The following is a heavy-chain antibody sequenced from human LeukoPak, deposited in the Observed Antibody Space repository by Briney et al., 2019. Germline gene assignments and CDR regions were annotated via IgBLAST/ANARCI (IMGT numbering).Heavy chain of an antibody. J-gene: IGHJ4*02. CDR2: ISAYNGNT. Sequence: ASVKVSCKASGYTFTSYGISWVRQAPGQGLEWMGWISAYNGNTGYAQKLQGRVTMTTDTSTSTTYMELRSLRSDDTAVYYCARVGIAAAGTIDVDYWGQGTLVTVSS. CDR3: ARVGIAAAGTIDVDY. V-gene: IGHV1-18*01. D-gene: IGHD6-13*01. CDR1: GYTFTSYG.